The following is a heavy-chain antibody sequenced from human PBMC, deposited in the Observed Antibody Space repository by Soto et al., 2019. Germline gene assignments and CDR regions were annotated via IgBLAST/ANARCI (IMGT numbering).Heavy chain of an antibody. CDR2: IRDSDSGGST. D-gene: IGHD6-13*01. Sequence: GGSLRLSCAASGFTFSNSAMTWVRQAPAKGLEWVSTIRDSDSGGSTFYADSVKGRFTISRDDSKNTLYLQMSSLRAEDTALYYCAKSFSSNWYDYFDYWGKGSLVTVSS. J-gene: IGHJ4*02. V-gene: IGHV3-23*01. CDR1: GFTFSNSA. CDR3: AKSFSSNWYDYFDY.